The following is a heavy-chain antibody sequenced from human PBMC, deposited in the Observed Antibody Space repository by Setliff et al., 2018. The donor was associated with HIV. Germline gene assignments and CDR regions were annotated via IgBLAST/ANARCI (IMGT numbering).Heavy chain of an antibody. Sequence: ASVKVSCKASGYTFTDYFIHWVRQAPGQGLEWMGRINPNSGGTNYAQKFQGRVTMTRDTSISTAYMELSRLRSDDTAVYYCATQSTIFGVVTIDYWGQGTLVTVSS. CDR2: INPNSGGT. CDR3: ATQSTIFGVVTIDY. V-gene: IGHV1-2*06. D-gene: IGHD3-3*01. CDR1: GYTFTDYF. J-gene: IGHJ4*02.